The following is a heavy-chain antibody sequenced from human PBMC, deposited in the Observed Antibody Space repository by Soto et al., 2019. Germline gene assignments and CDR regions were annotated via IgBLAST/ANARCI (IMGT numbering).Heavy chain of an antibody. CDR1: GGTFSSYA. CDR3: ARDANTYYMIVLPSAFDI. D-gene: IGHD3-22*01. J-gene: IGHJ3*02. CDR2: IIPIFGTA. Sequence: SVKVSCKASGGTFSSYAISWVRQAPGQGLEWMGGIIPIFGTANYAQKFQGRVTITADKSTSTAYMELSSLRSEDTAVYYCARDANTYYMIVLPSAFDIWGQGTMVTVSS. V-gene: IGHV1-69*06.